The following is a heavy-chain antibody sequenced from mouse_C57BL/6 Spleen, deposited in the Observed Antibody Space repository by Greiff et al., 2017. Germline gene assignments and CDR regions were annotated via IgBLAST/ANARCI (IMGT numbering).Heavy chain of an antibody. CDR1: GYTFTDYE. D-gene: IGHD1-1*01. Sequence: QVQLQQSGAELVRPGASVTLSCKASGYTFTDYEMHWVKQTPVHGLEWIGAIDPETGGTAYNQKFKGKAILTADKSSSTAYMELRSLTSEDSAVYYCTRRDYGSSYYFDYWGQGTTLAVSS. J-gene: IGHJ2*01. V-gene: IGHV1-15*01. CDR2: IDPETGGT. CDR3: TRRDYGSSYYFDY.